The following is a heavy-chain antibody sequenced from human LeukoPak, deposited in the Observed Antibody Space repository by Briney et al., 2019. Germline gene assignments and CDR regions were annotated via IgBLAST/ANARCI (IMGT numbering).Heavy chain of an antibody. CDR1: GFTFSSYA. CDR3: GKAVHKAAAGPGDY. CDR2: ISGSGGST. V-gene: IGHV3-23*01. J-gene: IGHJ4*02. D-gene: IGHD6-13*01. Sequence: GGSLRLSCAASGFTFSSYAMSWVRQAPGKGLEWVSAISGSGGSTYYADSVKGRFTISRDNSKNTLYLQMNSLRAEDTAVYYCGKAVHKAAAGPGDYWGQGTLVTVSS.